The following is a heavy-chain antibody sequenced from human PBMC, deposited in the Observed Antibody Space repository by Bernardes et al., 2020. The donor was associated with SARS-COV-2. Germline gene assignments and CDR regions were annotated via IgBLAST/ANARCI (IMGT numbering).Heavy chain of an antibody. V-gene: IGHV1-69*13. CDR1: GGTYNYYA. CDR2: IIPLFGTA. Sequence: SVKVSCKASGGTYNYYAIIWVRQAPGQGLECMGGIIPLFGTANYAQKFQGRVTIAADESTNTVYMELSSLRSDDTAVYYCARSGTYPDAFDIWGQGTMVTVSS. J-gene: IGHJ3*02. D-gene: IGHD1-26*01. CDR3: ARSGTYPDAFDI.